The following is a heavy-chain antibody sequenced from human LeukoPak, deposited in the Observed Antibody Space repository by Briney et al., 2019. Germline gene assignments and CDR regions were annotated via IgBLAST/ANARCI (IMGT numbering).Heavy chain of an antibody. V-gene: IGHV3-64*01. D-gene: IGHD5-12*01. Sequence: GGSLRLSCAASGFTFSSYAMHWVRQAPGKGLEYVSAISSNGGSTYYANSVKGRFTISRDNSKNTLYLQMNSLRAEDTAVYCCAKDPERGYSGYGPFWGQGTLVTVSS. CDR1: GFTFSSYA. CDR3: AKDPERGYSGYGPF. CDR2: ISSNGGST. J-gene: IGHJ4*02.